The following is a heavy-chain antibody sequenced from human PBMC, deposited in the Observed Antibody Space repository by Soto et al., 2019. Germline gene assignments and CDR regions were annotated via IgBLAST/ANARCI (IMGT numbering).Heavy chain of an antibody. Sequence: QLLESGPGLVKPSETLSLTCTVSGGSISSSSYYWGWIRQPPGKGLEWIGSIYYSGSTYYNPSLKSRVTISVDTSKNQFSLKLSSVTAADTAVYYCAVRYCSGGSCYSHAFDIWGQGTMVTVSS. CDR3: AVRYCSGGSCYSHAFDI. CDR1: GGSISSSSYY. V-gene: IGHV4-39*01. CDR2: IYYSGST. J-gene: IGHJ3*02. D-gene: IGHD2-15*01.